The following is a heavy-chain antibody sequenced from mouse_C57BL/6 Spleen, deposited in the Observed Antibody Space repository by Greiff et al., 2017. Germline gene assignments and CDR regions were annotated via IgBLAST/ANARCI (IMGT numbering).Heavy chain of an antibody. V-gene: IGHV1-72*01. D-gene: IGHD1-1*01. J-gene: IGHJ2*01. CDR3: ARSGATVVEREYYLDY. Sequence: QVQLQQSGAELVKPGASVKLSCKASGYTFTSYWLHWVKQRPGRGLEWIGRIDPNSGGTKYNEKFKSKATLTVDKPSSTAYMQLRSLTSEDSAVYYCARSGATVVEREYYLDYWGQGTTLTGSS. CDR2: IDPNSGGT. CDR1: GYTFTSYW.